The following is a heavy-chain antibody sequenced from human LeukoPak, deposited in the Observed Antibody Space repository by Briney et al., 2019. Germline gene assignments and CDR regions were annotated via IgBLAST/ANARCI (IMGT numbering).Heavy chain of an antibody. D-gene: IGHD3-10*01. V-gene: IGHV3-30-3*01. CDR2: ISYDGSNK. Sequence: GGSLRLSCAASGFTFSSYAMHWVRQAPGKGLEWVAVISYDGSNKYYADSVKGRFTISRDNSKNTLYLQMNSLRAEDTAVYYCARDTYYYGSGARAFDIWGQGTMVTVSS. CDR1: GFTFSSYA. CDR3: ARDTYYYGSGARAFDI. J-gene: IGHJ3*02.